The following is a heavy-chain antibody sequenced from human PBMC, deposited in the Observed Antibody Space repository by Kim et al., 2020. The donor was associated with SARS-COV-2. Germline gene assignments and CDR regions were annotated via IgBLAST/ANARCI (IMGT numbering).Heavy chain of an antibody. J-gene: IGHJ4*02. V-gene: IGHV3-30*18. CDR1: GFTFSNYG. CDR3: AKGLFYSSSWSLDY. CDR2: ISYDGNNQ. Sequence: GGSLRLSCAASGFTFSNYGMHWVRQAPGKGLEWVAVISYDGNNQNYADSVKGRFTISRDSPKNTVYLQMNRLITEDTAVYYCAKGLFYSSSWSLDYWGQG. D-gene: IGHD4-4*01.